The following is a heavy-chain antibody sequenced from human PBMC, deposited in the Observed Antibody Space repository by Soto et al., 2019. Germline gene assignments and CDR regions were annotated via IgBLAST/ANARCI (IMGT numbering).Heavy chain of an antibody. J-gene: IGHJ4*02. CDR1: GFTFSNAW. Sequence: GSLRLSCAASGFTFSNAWMSWVRQAPGKGLEWVGRIKSKSDGGTTDYAAPVKGRVAISRDDSSNTLYLQMNSLKTEDTAVYYCTKEHAVFGVVIVPFDYWGQGTLVTVSS. V-gene: IGHV3-15*01. D-gene: IGHD3-3*01. CDR2: IKSKSDGGTT. CDR3: TKEHAVFGVVIVPFDY.